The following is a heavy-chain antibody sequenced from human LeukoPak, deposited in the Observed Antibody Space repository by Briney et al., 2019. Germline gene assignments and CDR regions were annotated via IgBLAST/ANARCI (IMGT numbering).Heavy chain of an antibody. CDR2: INPNSGGT. D-gene: IGHD3-10*01. Sequence: GASVKVSCKAAGYTFASYDINWVRQAPGQGLEWMGWINPNSGGTNYAQKFQGRVTMTRDTSISTAYMELSRLRSDDTAVYYCARDRITMVRGVTARDAFDIWGQGTMVTVSS. J-gene: IGHJ3*02. V-gene: IGHV1-2*02. CDR1: GYTFASYD. CDR3: ARDRITMVRGVTARDAFDI.